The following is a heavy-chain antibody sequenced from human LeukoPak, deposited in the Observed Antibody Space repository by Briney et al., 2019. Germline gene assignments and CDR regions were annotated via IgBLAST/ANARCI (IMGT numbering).Heavy chain of an antibody. J-gene: IGHJ4*02. CDR2: INHSGST. V-gene: IGHV4-34*01. CDR1: GGSFSGYY. Sequence: PSETLSLTCAVHGGSFSGYYWSWIRQPPGKGLEWMGEINHSGSTNYNPSLKSRVTISVVTSKNQFSLKLSSVTAADTAVYYCARGRDIVVVVAATPFDYWGQGTLVTVSS. D-gene: IGHD2-15*01. CDR3: ARGRDIVVVVAATPFDY.